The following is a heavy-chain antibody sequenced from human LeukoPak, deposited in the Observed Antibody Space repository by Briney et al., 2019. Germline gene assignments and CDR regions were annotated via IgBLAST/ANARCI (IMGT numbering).Heavy chain of an antibody. CDR1: GFTFSDYY. J-gene: IGHJ3*02. V-gene: IGHV3-11*01. CDR2: ISSSGSTI. D-gene: IGHD5-18*01. Sequence: PGGSLRLSCAASGFTFSDYYMSWIRQAPGKGLEWVSYISSSGSTIYYADSVKGRFTISRDNAKNSLYLQMNSLRAEDTAVYYCAREGTIQLWSLDGFDIWGQGTMVTVSS. CDR3: AREGTIQLWSLDGFDI.